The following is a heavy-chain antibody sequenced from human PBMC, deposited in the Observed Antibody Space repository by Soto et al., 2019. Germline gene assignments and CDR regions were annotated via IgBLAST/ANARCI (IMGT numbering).Heavy chain of an antibody. Sequence: QLHLQESGPGLVKPSETLSLTCIVSAGSLSSSSYYWAWIRQPPGKGLDWIGTIYYNGNNYYNPSLKSRVTIALETSKNEFSLKLSSVTATDTAVYYCGRQDWTYYLLAINYWGQGTLATVSS. CDR2: IYYNGNN. V-gene: IGHV4-39*01. D-gene: IGHD3-16*01. CDR1: AGSLSSSSYY. CDR3: GRQDWTYYLLAINY. J-gene: IGHJ4*02.